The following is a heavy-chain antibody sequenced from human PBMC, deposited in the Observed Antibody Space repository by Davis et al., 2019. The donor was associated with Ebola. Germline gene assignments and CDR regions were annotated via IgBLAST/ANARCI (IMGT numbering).Heavy chain of an antibody. V-gene: IGHV5-10-1*01. CDR3: ARRFNSYGYLVDY. J-gene: IGHJ4*02. Sequence: GESLKISCRGSGYTFTNNWISWVRQMPGRGLEWMGRINPSDSNTDYSPSFQGHVTMSADKSITTAYLQWSSLKASDTAMYYCARRFNSYGYLVDYWGQGTLVTVSS. CDR2: INPSDSNT. CDR1: GYTFTNNW. D-gene: IGHD3-16*01.